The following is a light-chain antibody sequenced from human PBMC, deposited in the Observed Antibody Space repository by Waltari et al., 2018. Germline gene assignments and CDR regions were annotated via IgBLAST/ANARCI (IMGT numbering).Light chain of an antibody. CDR1: SSDVGGYNY. CDR3: SSYAGSNAI. V-gene: IGLV2-8*01. CDR2: EVS. J-gene: IGLJ2*01. Sequence: QSALTQPPSASGSPGQSVTISCTGTSSDVGGYNYVPWYQQHPGKAPTLMIYEVSKRPSGVPDRFSGSKSGNTASLTVSGLQAEDEADYYCSSYAGSNAIFGGGTKLTVL.